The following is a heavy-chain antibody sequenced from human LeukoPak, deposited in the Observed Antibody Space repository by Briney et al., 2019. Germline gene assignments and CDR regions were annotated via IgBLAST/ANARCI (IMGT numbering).Heavy chain of an antibody. J-gene: IGHJ3*02. CDR3: AREEDCSGGICYLGNAFDI. CDR1: GGSFSGYY. D-gene: IGHD2-15*01. Sequence: SETLSLTCAVYGGSFSGYYWSWIRQPPGKGLEWIGEINHSGSTNYKASLKSRVTISVDTSKNQFSLKLSSVTAADTAVYYCAREEDCSGGICYLGNAFDIWGQGTMVTVSS. CDR2: INHSGST. V-gene: IGHV4-34*01.